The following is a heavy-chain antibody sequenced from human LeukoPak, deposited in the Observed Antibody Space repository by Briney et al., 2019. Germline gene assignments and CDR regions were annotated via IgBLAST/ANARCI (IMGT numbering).Heavy chain of an antibody. CDR2: IYYSGST. CDR3: ARASMVRGVKAPYYYYYMDV. V-gene: IGHV4-34*01. Sequence: KASETLSLTCAVYGGSFSGYYWSWIRQPPGKGLEWIGSIYYSGSTYYNPSLKSRVTISVDTSKNQFSLKLSSVTAADTAVYYCARASMVRGVKAPYYYYYMDVWGKGTTVTISS. CDR1: GGSFSGYY. J-gene: IGHJ6*03. D-gene: IGHD3-10*01.